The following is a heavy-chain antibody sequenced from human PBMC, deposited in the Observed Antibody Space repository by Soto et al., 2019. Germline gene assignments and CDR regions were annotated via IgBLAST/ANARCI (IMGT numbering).Heavy chain of an antibody. CDR1: GFTVSSNY. V-gene: IGHV3-66*01. Sequence: PGGSLRLSCAASGFTVSSNYMSCVRQAPGKGLEWVSVIYSGGSTYYADSVKGRFTISRDNSKNTLYLQMNSLRAEDTAVYYCARDNYDFWSGYRYYYYYMDVWGKGTTVTVSS. J-gene: IGHJ6*03. D-gene: IGHD3-3*01. CDR2: IYSGGST. CDR3: ARDNYDFWSGYRYYYYYMDV.